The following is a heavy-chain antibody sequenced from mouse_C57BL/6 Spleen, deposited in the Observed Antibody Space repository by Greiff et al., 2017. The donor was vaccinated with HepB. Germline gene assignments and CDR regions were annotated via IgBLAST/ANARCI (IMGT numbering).Heavy chain of an antibody. CDR3: ARQAYYCGSAWFAY. D-gene: IGHD1-1*01. CDR1: GFTFSSYT. CDR2: ISGGGGNT. V-gene: IGHV5-9*01. J-gene: IGHJ3*01. Sequence: VQLKESGGGLVKPGGSLKLSCAASGFTFSSYTMSWVRQTPEKRLEWVATISGGGGNTYYPDSVKGRFTISRDNAKNTLYLQMGSLRSDDTALYYCARQAYYCGSAWFAYWGQGTLVTVSA.